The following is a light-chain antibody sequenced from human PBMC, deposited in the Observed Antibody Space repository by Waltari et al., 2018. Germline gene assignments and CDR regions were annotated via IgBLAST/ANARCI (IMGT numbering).Light chain of an antibody. V-gene: IGKV1-9*01. Sequence: DIQLTQSPSFLSASVGDRVTITCRARQGIGSYLAWYQQKPGKAPKLLIYAASTLQSGVPPRFSGSGSGTEFTLTISSLQPEDFATYYCQQLNSYPHTFGRGTKLEIK. CDR2: AAS. CDR1: QGIGSY. J-gene: IGKJ2*01. CDR3: QQLNSYPHT.